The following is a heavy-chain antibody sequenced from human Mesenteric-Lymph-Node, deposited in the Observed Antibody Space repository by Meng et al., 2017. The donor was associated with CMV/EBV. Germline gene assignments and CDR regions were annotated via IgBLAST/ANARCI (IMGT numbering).Heavy chain of an antibody. CDR3: WLAGYCSSTSCLPYFDY. Sequence: GESLKISCAASGFTFSGSAMHWVRQASGKGLEWVGRIRSKANSYATAYAASVKGRFTISRDDSKNTAYLQMNSLKTEDTAVYYCWLAGYCSSTSCLPYFDYWGQGTLVTVSS. V-gene: IGHV3-73*01. D-gene: IGHD2-2*01. CDR1: GFTFSGSA. J-gene: IGHJ4*02. CDR2: IRSKANSYAT.